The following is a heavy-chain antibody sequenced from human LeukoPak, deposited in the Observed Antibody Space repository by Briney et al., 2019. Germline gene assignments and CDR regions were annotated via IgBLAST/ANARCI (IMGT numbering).Heavy chain of an antibody. D-gene: IGHD2-15*01. CDR3: ARGQSMDIVVVVAAISAFDI. CDR1: GGSFSGYY. CDR2: INHSGST. V-gene: IGHV4-34*01. J-gene: IGHJ3*02. Sequence: SETLSLTCAVYGGSFSGYYWSWIRQPPGKGLEWIGEINHSGSTNYNPSLKSRVTISVDTSKNQFSLKLSSVTDADTAVYYCARGQSMDIVVVVAAISAFDIWGQGTMVTVSS.